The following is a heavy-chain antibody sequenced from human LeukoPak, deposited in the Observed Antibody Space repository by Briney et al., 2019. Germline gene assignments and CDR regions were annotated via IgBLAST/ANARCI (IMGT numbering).Heavy chain of an antibody. Sequence: GGSLRLSCAASGFTFSIHAMNWVRQAPGKGLEWVSVITGNSVNTFYADSVKGRFTISRDNSKNTLYMYMNSLRAEDAAVYYCVKAASGGWYDTNFDYWGQGTLVTVSS. D-gene: IGHD6-19*01. CDR1: GFTFSIHA. J-gene: IGHJ4*02. CDR2: ITGNSVNT. CDR3: VKAASGGWYDTNFDY. V-gene: IGHV3-23*01.